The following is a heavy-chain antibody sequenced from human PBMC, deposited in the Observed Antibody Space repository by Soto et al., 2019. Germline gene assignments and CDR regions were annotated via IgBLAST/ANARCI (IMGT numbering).Heavy chain of an antibody. CDR2: IHNSGST. J-gene: IGHJ4*02. D-gene: IGHD2-21*02. V-gene: IGHV4-61*01. CDR1: GGSVNSGSHY. CDR3: ARSSCGGRDYYLFDF. Sequence: SETLSLTCTVSGGSVNSGSHYWSWIRQPPGKGLEWIGYIHNSGSTNYNPSLRSRLTISMDTSKNQFSLALSSVTAADTAIYYCARSSCGGRDYYLFDFWGQGTLVTVSS.